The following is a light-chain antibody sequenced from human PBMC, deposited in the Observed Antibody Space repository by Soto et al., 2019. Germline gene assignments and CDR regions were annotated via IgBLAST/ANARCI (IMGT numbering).Light chain of an antibody. Sequence: QSALTQPASVSGSPGQSITISCTGTSSDVGGYNYVSWYQQHPGKAPKLMIYDVSNRPSGVSNRFSGSKSGNTASLTISGSQAEDEADYYCRSYTSSSTLEVFGSGTKVTVL. J-gene: IGLJ1*01. CDR2: DVS. CDR1: SSDVGGYNY. V-gene: IGLV2-14*01. CDR3: RSYTSSSTLEV.